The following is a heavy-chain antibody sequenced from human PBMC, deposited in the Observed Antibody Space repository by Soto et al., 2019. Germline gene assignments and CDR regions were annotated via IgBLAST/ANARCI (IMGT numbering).Heavy chain of an antibody. CDR3: ATLSETYYDFWSGYPSESDAFDI. CDR2: IYYSGST. CDR1: GGSISRSSYY. J-gene: IGHJ3*02. V-gene: IGHV4-61*05. Sequence: PSETLSLTCTVSGGSISRSSYYWGWIRQPPGKGLEWIGYIYYSGSTNYNPSLKSRVTISVDTSKNQFSLKLSSVTAADTAVYYCATLSETYYDFWSGYPSESDAFDIWGQGTMVTVSS. D-gene: IGHD3-3*01.